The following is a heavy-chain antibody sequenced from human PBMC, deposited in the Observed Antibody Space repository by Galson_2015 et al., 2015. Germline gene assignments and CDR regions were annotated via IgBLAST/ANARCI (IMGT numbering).Heavy chain of an antibody. CDR1: GFTFSSYG. V-gene: IGHV3-30*03. CDR3: ARGKSIAAVIRFDP. D-gene: IGHD6-13*01. J-gene: IGHJ5*02. Sequence: SLRLSCAASGFTFSSYGMHWVRQAPGKGLEWVAVISYDGSNKYYADSVKGRFTISRDNSKNTLYLQMNSLRAEDTAVYYCARGKSIAAVIRFDPWGQGTLVTVSS. CDR2: ISYDGSNK.